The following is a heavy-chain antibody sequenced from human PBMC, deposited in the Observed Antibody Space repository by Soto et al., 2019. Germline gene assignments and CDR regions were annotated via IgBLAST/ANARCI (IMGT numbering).Heavy chain of an antibody. Sequence: SETLSLTCAVYGGSFSGYYWSWIRQPPGKGLEWIGEINHSGSTNYNPSLKSRVTISVDTSKNQFSLKLSSVTAADTAVYYCAGEGITGTFDYWGQGTLVTVSS. J-gene: IGHJ4*02. CDR3: AGEGITGTFDY. CDR2: INHSGST. CDR1: GGSFSGYY. V-gene: IGHV4-34*01. D-gene: IGHD1-7*01.